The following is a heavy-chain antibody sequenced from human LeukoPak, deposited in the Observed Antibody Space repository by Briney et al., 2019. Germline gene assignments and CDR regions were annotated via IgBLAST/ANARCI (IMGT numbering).Heavy chain of an antibody. J-gene: IGHJ6*02. Sequence: GASVKVSCKASGYTFTSYGISWVRQAPGQGLEWMGWISAYNGNTNYAQKLQGRVTMTTDTSTSTAYMELRSLRSDDTAVYYCARDTYHGDFTYYYYGMDVWGQGTTVTVSS. CDR3: ARDTYHGDFTYYYYGMDV. D-gene: IGHD4-17*01. CDR2: ISAYNGNT. CDR1: GYTFTSYG. V-gene: IGHV1-18*01.